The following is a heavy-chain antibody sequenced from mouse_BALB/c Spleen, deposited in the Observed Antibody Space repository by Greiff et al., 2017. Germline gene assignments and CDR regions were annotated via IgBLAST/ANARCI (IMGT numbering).Heavy chain of an antibody. Sequence: EVQLQQSGPGLVKPSQSLSLTCTVTGYSITSDYAWNWIRQFPGNKLEWMGYISYSGSTSYNPSLKSRISITRDTSKNQFFLQLNSVTTEDTATYYCARDTSYYGNYVGFAYWGQGTLVTVSA. J-gene: IGHJ3*01. CDR1: GYSITSDYA. CDR3: ARDTSYYGNYVGFAY. D-gene: IGHD2-10*01. CDR2: ISYSGST. V-gene: IGHV3-2*02.